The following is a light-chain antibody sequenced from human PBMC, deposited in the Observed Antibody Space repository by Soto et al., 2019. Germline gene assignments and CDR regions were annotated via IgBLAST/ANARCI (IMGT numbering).Light chain of an antibody. CDR2: DAS. Sequence: DILLTQSPATLSLSPGERATLSCRASQSVSSYLAWYQQKPGLPPRLVIYDASTRATGIPGRFSGSGSGKDFTLTISGLQSEDFAIYYCLQYDTWPPGTFGQGTKVDIK. J-gene: IGKJ1*01. CDR1: QSVSSY. CDR3: LQYDTWPPGT. V-gene: IGKV3-15*01.